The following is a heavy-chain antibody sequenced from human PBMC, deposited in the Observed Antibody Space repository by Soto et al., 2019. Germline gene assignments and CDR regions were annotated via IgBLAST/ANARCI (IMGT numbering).Heavy chain of an antibody. J-gene: IGHJ4*02. CDR1: GFTFDDYT. V-gene: IGHV3-43*01. D-gene: IGHD3-3*01. CDR3: ARGLFLDY. Sequence: GGSLRLSCAASGFTFDDYTMHWVRQAPGKGLEWVSLISWDGGSTYYADSVKGRFTISRDNSKNSLYLQMNSLRAEDTAVYYCARGLFLDYWGQGTRVTVSS. CDR2: ISWDGGST.